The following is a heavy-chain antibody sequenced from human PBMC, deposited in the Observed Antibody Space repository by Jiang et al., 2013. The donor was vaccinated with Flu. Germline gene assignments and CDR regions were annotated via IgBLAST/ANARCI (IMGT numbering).Heavy chain of an antibody. CDR2: INAGNGNT. CDR3: ARAVGSGSYAPDDAFDI. J-gene: IGHJ3*02. Sequence: CKASGYTFTSYAMHWVRQAPGQRLEWMGWINAGNGNTKYSQKFQGRVTITRDTSASTAYMELSSLRSEDTAVYYCARAVGSGSYAPDDAFDIWGQGTMVTVSS. V-gene: IGHV1-3*01. CDR1: GYTFTSYA. D-gene: IGHD3-10*01.